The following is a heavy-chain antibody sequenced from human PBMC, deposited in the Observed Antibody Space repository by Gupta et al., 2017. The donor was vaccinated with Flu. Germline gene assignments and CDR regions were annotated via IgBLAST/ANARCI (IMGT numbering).Heavy chain of an antibody. CDR1: GGSFSGYY. Sequence: QVQLQQWGAGLLKPSETLSLTCAVYGGSFSGYYWSWIRQPPGKGLEWIGEINHSGSTNYNPSLKSRVTISVDTSKNQFSLKLSSVTAADTAVYYCARISRFVESDYYYYMDVWGKGTTVTVSS. D-gene: IGHD3-3*01. J-gene: IGHJ6*03. V-gene: IGHV4-34*01. CDR3: ARISRFVESDYYYYMDV. CDR2: INHSGST.